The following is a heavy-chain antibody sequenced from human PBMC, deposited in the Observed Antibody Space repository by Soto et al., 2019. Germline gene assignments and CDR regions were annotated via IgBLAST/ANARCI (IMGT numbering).Heavy chain of an antibody. CDR1: GFTFSTYW. J-gene: IGHJ3*02. CDR3: ARDGTDDAFDI. Sequence: SLRLSCAASGFTFSTYWMSWVRQAPGKGLEWVAKIKQDGSEKFYVNSVEGRFTISRDSTKNSLYLQMNSLRAADTAVYCCARDGTDDAFDIWGQGTMVTVSS. CDR2: IKQDGSEK. V-gene: IGHV3-7*03.